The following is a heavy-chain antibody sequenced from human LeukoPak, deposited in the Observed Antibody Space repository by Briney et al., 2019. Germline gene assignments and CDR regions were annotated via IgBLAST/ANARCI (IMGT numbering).Heavy chain of an antibody. D-gene: IGHD4-23*01. CDR2: MFFTGDT. CDR1: GGSISSHY. CDR3: AKEGNDYGANSIDY. Sequence: SETLSLTCTVSGGSISSHYWAWLRQPPGKGLEWIGWMFFTGDTNYNPSLMSRGTITVDHSKNQFSLKLTSVTAADTAVYYCAKEGNDYGANSIDYWGQGTLVTVSS. V-gene: IGHV4-59*11. J-gene: IGHJ4*02.